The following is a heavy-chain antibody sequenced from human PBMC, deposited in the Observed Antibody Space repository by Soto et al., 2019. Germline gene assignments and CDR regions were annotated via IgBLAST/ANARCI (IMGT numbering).Heavy chain of an antibody. J-gene: IGHJ4*02. V-gene: IGHV3-48*01. D-gene: IGHD1-1*01. Sequence: EVQLVESGGGLVQPGESLRLSCVASGFTFSNYGMNWVRQAPGKGLEWVSHISSSSSTIYYAESVKGRFTISRDNAKNSLYLQMNSLRGEDTAVYYCASSFITTVGTTGWGQGTLVTVSS. CDR2: ISSSSSTI. CDR1: GFTFSNYG. CDR3: ASSFITTVGTTG.